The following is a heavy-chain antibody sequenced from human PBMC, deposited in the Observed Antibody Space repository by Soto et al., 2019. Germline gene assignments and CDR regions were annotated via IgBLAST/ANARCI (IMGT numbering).Heavy chain of an antibody. Sequence: GGSLRLSCAASGFTFSSNGMSWVRQAPGKGLEWVSAISGSGGTTYYADSVKGRFTISRDNSKNTLYLQMNSLRADDTAIYYCAKGGHGWGGYSSTCFDYWGQGTLVTVSS. V-gene: IGHV3-23*01. D-gene: IGHD3-10*01. CDR3: AKGGHGWGGYSSTCFDY. J-gene: IGHJ4*02. CDR1: GFTFSSNG. CDR2: ISGSGGTT.